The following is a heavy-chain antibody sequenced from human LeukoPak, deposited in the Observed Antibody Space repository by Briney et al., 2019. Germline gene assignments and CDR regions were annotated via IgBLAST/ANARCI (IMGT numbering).Heavy chain of an antibody. D-gene: IGHD6-13*01. CDR3: AREARIAAAGNPDY. Sequence: WVKVSCKASGGTFSSYAISWVRPAPGRGLEWMGGLIPIFGTANSAQKFQGRVTITADKPTSTPYMELSSLRSADPAVYYCAREARIAAAGNPDYWGQGTLATVPS. CDR1: GGTFSSYA. J-gene: IGHJ4*02. CDR2: LIPIFGTA. V-gene: IGHV1-69*06.